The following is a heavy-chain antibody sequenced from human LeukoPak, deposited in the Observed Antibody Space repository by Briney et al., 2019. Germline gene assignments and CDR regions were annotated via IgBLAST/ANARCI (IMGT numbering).Heavy chain of an antibody. V-gene: IGHV3-7*01. CDR3: ARQQLVFDYYGMAV. CDR1: GFTLSSYW. CDR2: IKQDGSEK. D-gene: IGHD6-13*01. J-gene: IGHJ6*02. Sequence: GGSLRLSCAASGFTLSSYWMSWVRQAPGKGLEGVANIKQDGSEKYYVDSVKGRFTISRDNAKNSLFLQMNRLRAEDTAVYYCARQQLVFDYYGMAVWGQGTTVTVSS.